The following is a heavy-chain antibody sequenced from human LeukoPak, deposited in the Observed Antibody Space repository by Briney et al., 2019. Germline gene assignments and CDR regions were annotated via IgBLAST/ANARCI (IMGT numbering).Heavy chain of an antibody. CDR3: ARDSVTMVRGVIIPSPMDV. Sequence: SETLSLTCTVSGGSISSGGYCWSWIRQHPGKGLEWIGYIYYSGSTYYNPSLKSRVTISVDTSKNQFSLKLSSVTAADTAVHYCARDSVTMVRGVIIPSPMDVWGQGTTVTVSS. CDR1: GGSISSGGYC. CDR2: IYYSGST. V-gene: IGHV4-31*03. D-gene: IGHD3-10*01. J-gene: IGHJ6*02.